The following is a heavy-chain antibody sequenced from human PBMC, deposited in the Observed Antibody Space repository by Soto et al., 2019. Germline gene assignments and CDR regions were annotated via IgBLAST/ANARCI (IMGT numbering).Heavy chain of an antibody. D-gene: IGHD3-3*01. CDR2: IIPIFGTA. Sequence: GASVKVSCKASGGTFSSYAISWVRQAPGQGFEWMGGIIPIFGTANYAQKFQGRVTITADESTSTAYMELSSLRSEDTAVYYCAGGGVVISFSNYYGMHVWGQATMVSGSS. J-gene: IGHJ6*02. CDR1: GGTFSSYA. V-gene: IGHV1-69*13. CDR3: AGGGVVISFSNYYGMHV.